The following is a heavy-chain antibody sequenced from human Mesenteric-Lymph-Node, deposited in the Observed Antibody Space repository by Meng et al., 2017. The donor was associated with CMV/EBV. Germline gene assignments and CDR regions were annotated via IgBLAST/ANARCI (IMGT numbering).Heavy chain of an antibody. D-gene: IGHD2-21*01. Sequence: GESLKISCAASGFTFSSYWMHWVRQAPGKGLVWVSRINSDGSSTSYADSVKGRFNISRDNAKNTLFLQMNNLRGEDTAVYYCVRGGSTYYGYWGQGSLVTVSS. J-gene: IGHJ4*02. CDR2: INSDGSST. CDR3: VRGGSTYYGY. CDR1: GFTFSSYW. V-gene: IGHV3-74*01.